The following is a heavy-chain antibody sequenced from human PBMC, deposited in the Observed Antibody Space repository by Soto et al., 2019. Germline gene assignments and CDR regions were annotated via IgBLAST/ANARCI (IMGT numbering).Heavy chain of an antibody. D-gene: IGHD3-22*01. CDR2: ISGSGGST. J-gene: IGHJ4*02. CDR1: GFTFSSYA. CDR3: AKSPYYYDSSSFDY. V-gene: IGHV3-23*01. Sequence: LRLSCAASGFTFSSYAMSWVRQAPGKGLEWVSAISGSGGSTYYADSVKGRFTISRDNSKNTLYLQMNSLRAEDTAVYYCAKSPYYYDSSSFDYWGQGTLVTVSS.